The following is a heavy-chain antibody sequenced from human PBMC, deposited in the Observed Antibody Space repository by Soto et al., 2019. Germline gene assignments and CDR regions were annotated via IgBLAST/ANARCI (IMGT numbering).Heavy chain of an antibody. CDR1: GFTFSSYA. D-gene: IGHD6-13*01. CDR3: ASRTIAAAGSYYYYYMDV. Sequence: GGSLRLSCAASGFTFSSYAMSWVRQAPGKGLEWVSAISGSGGSTYYADSVKGRFTISRDNSKNTLYLQMNSLRAEDTAVYYCASRTIAAAGSYYYYYMDVWGKRTTVTVSS. J-gene: IGHJ6*03. V-gene: IGHV3-23*01. CDR2: ISGSGGST.